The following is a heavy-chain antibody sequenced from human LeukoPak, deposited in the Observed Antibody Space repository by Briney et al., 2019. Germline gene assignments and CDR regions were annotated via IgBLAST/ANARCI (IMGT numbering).Heavy chain of an antibody. J-gene: IGHJ3*02. CDR1: GGSISSGSYY. Sequence: SETLSLTCTVSGGSISSGSYYWSWIRQPAGKGLEWIGRIYTSGSTNYNPSLKSRVTISVDTSKNQFSLKLSSVTAADTAVYYCARGGWYAFDIWGQGTMVTVSS. D-gene: IGHD6-19*01. CDR3: ARGGWYAFDI. CDR2: IYTSGST. V-gene: IGHV4-61*02.